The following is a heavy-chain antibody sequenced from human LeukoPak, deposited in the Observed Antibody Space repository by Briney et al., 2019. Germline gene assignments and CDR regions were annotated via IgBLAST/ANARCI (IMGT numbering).Heavy chain of an antibody. CDR1: GYTLTELS. J-gene: IGHJ5*02. V-gene: IGHV1-24*01. D-gene: IGHD3-3*01. CDR2: FDPEGGET. Sequence: ASVKVSCKVSGYTLTELSMHWVRQAPGKGLEWMGGFDPEGGETIYAQKFQGRVTMTEDTSTDTAYMELSSLRSEDTAVYYCATTPTDFWSGRNTNNWFDPWGQGTLVTVSS. CDR3: ATTPTDFWSGRNTNNWFDP.